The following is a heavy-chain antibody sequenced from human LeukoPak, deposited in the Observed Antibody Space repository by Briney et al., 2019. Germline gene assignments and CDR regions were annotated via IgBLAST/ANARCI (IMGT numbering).Heavy chain of an antibody. J-gene: IGHJ6*02. Sequence: GGSLRLSCVASGFTFSSYSMNWVRQAPGKGPEWVSSISSSSSYIYYADSVKGRFTISRDNAKNSLYLQMNSLRAEDTAVYYCARDHSSSGMDVWGQGTTVTVSS. CDR3: ARDHSSSGMDV. CDR2: ISSSSSYI. CDR1: GFTFSSYS. V-gene: IGHV3-21*01.